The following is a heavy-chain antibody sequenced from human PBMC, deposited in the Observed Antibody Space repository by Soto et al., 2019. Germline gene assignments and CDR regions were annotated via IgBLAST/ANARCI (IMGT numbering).Heavy chain of an antibody. Sequence: GGSLRLSCAASGFTFSSYAMSWVRQAPGKGLEWVSAISGSGGSTNYADSVKGRFTISRDNSKYTLYMQMNSLRAEETAVYYCAKDYGVVVIANAFDIWGQGTMVTVSS. CDR1: GFTFSSYA. CDR2: ISGSGGST. J-gene: IGHJ3*02. D-gene: IGHD2-21*01. V-gene: IGHV3-23*01. CDR3: AKDYGVVVIANAFDI.